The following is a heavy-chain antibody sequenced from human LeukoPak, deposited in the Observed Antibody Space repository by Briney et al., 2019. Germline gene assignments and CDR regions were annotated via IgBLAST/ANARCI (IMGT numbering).Heavy chain of an antibody. CDR1: GGTFSSYT. Sequence: ASVKVSCKASGGTFSSYTISWVRQAPGQGLEWMGRIIPILGIANYAQKFQGRVTITADKSTSTAYMELSSLRSEDTAVYCCAREVKRGSSYGYPLLGYWGQGTLVTVSS. J-gene: IGHJ4*02. CDR3: AREVKRGSSYGYPLLGY. D-gene: IGHD5-18*01. CDR2: IIPILGIA. V-gene: IGHV1-69*04.